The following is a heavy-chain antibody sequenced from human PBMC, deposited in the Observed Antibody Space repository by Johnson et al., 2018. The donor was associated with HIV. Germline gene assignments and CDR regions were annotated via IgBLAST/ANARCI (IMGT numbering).Heavy chain of an antibody. Sequence: QMQLVESGGGVVQPGRSLRLSCAASGFTFSSYAMHWVRQAPGKGLEWVAVISYDGSNKYYADSVKGRFTISRDNSKNTLYLQMNSLRAEDTAVYYCARLRGAFDIWGQWTMVTVSS. CDR2: ISYDGSNK. CDR3: ARLRGAFDI. V-gene: IGHV3-30*04. J-gene: IGHJ3*02. CDR1: GFTFSSYA.